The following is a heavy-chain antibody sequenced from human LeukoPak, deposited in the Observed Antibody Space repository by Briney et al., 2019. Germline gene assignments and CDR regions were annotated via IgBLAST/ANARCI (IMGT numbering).Heavy chain of an antibody. Sequence: GGSLRLSCAASGFTFSSYGMHWVRQAPGKGLEWVAVISYDGSNKYYADSVKGRFTISRDNSKNTLYLQMNSLRAEDTAVYYCAKVWSYGSGSLPVYWGQGTLVTVFS. V-gene: IGHV3-30*18. D-gene: IGHD3-10*01. J-gene: IGHJ4*02. CDR3: AKVWSYGSGSLPVY. CDR1: GFTFSSYG. CDR2: ISYDGSNK.